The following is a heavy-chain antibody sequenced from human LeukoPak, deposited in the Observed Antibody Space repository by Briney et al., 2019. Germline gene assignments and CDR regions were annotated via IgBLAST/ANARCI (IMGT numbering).Heavy chain of an antibody. CDR2: IIPIFGTA. J-gene: IGHJ6*03. Sequence: SVKVSCKASGGTFSSYAISWVRQAPGQGLEWMGRIIPIFGTANYAQKFQGRVTITTDESTSTAFMELSSLRSEDTVVYYCARDRRGYSYGGMDVWGKGTTVTVSS. CDR3: ARDRRGYSYGGMDV. D-gene: IGHD5-18*01. CDR1: GGTFSSYA. V-gene: IGHV1-69*05.